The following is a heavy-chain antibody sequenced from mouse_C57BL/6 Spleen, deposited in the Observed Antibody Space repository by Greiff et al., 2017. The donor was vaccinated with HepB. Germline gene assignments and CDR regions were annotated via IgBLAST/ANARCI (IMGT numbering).Heavy chain of an antibody. J-gene: IGHJ2*01. Sequence: EVQLVESGGGLVQPGGSLSLSCAASGFTFTDYYMSWVRQPPGKALEWLGFIRNKANGYTTEYSASVKGRFTISRDNSQSILYLQMNALRAEDSATYYCARSPPIYDGYYDYWGQGTTLTVSS. CDR3: ARSPPIYDGYYDY. D-gene: IGHD2-3*01. CDR2: IRNKANGYTT. V-gene: IGHV7-3*01. CDR1: GFTFTDYY.